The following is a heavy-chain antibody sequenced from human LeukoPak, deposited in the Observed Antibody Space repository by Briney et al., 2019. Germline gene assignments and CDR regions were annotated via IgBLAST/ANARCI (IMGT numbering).Heavy chain of an antibody. Sequence: SVKVSCKASGGTFSSYAISRVRQAPGQGLEWMGGIIPIFGTANYAQKFQGRVTMTEDTSTDTAYMELSSLRSEDTAVYYCATGTYYYDSSGYYYFDYWGQGTLVTVSS. V-gene: IGHV1-69*06. CDR1: GGTFSSYA. CDR3: ATGTYYYDSSGYYYFDY. J-gene: IGHJ4*02. CDR2: IIPIFGTA. D-gene: IGHD3-22*01.